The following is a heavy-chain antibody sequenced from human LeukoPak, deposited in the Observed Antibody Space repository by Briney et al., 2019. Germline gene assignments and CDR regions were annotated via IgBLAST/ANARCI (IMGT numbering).Heavy chain of an antibody. J-gene: IGHJ4*02. V-gene: IGHV1-18*01. Sequence: ASVKVSCKASGYIFPSYGISWVRQAPGQGLEWMGWISAYNGNTNYPQKLQGRVTMTTDTSTSTAYMELRSLRSDDTAVYYCARDLHNSVSGDWGQGTLVTVSS. CDR1: GYIFPSYG. CDR2: ISAYNGNT. CDR3: ARDLHNSVSGD. D-gene: IGHD1-20*01.